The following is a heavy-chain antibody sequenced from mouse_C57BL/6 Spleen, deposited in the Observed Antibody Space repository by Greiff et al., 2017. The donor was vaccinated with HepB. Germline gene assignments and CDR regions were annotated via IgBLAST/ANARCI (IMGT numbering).Heavy chain of an antibody. V-gene: IGHV1-69*01. CDR1: GYTFTSYW. CDR3: ARRTAQGTGYYDAMDY. Sequence: QVQLQQPGAELVMPGASVKLSCKASGYTFTSYWMHWVKQRPGQGLEWIGEIDPSDSYTNYNQKFKGKSTLTVDKSSSTAYMQLSSLTSEDSALYYWARRTAQGTGYYDAMDYWGQGTSVTVSS. J-gene: IGHJ4*01. CDR2: IDPSDSYT. D-gene: IGHD3-2*02.